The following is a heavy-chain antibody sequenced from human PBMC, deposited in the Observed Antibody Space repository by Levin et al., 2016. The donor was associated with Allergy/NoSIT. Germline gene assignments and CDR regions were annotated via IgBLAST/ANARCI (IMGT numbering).Heavy chain of an antibody. D-gene: IGHD6-13*01. CDR2: IYPGDSDT. Sequence: GESLKISCKGSGYSFTSYWIGWVRQMPGKGLEWMGIIYPGDSDTRYSPSFQGQVTISADKSISTAYLQWSSLKASDTAMYYCARLGAAAGTGHVVDYYYGMDVWGQGTTVTVSS. CDR3: ARLGAAAGTGHVVDYYYGMDV. J-gene: IGHJ6*02. CDR1: GYSFTSYW. V-gene: IGHV5-51*01.